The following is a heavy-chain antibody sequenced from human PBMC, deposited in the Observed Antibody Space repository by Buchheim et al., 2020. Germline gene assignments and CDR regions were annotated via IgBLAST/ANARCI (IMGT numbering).Heavy chain of an antibody. CDR1: GFTFSSYE. Sequence: EVQLVESGGGLVQPGGSLRLSCAASGFTFSSYEMNWVRQAPGKGLEWVSYISSSGSTIYYADSVKGRFTISRDNAKNSLSLQMNSLRAEDTAVHYCASRTGIAASLNGWGQGTL. J-gene: IGHJ4*02. D-gene: IGHD6-13*01. CDR2: ISSSGSTI. V-gene: IGHV3-48*03. CDR3: ASRTGIAASLNG.